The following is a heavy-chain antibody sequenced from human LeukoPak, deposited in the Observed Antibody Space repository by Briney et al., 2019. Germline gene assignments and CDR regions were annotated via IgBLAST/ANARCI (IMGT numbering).Heavy chain of an antibody. CDR1: GYTFTGYY. D-gene: IGHD3-22*01. CDR2: INPNSGGT. V-gene: IGHV1-2*02. Sequence: ASVKVSCKASGYTFTGYYMHWVRQAPGQGLEWMGWINPNSGGTNYAQKFQGRVTMTRDTSISTAYMELSRLRSDGTAVYYCARDLRGITMIKGGYWGQGTLVTVSS. CDR3: ARDLRGITMIKGGY. J-gene: IGHJ4*02.